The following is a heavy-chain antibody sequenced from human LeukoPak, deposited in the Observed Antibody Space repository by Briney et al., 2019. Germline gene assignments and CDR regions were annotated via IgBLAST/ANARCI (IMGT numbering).Heavy chain of an antibody. CDR3: ARDLSNYYDSSGFDY. D-gene: IGHD3-22*01. Sequence: GGSLRLSCAASGFTFRSYSMNWVRQAPGKGLEWVSYISSNNNYIYYADSEKGRFTISRDNAKNSLYLQMNSVRVEDTAVYYCARDLSNYYDSSGFDYWGQGTLVTVSS. CDR2: ISSNNNYI. V-gene: IGHV3-21*01. CDR1: GFTFRSYS. J-gene: IGHJ4*02.